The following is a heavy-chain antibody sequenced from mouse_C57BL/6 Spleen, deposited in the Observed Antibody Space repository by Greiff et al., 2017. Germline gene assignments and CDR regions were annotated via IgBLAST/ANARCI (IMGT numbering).Heavy chain of an antibody. D-gene: IGHD2-2*01. CDR2: IDPSDSYT. CDR3: VSTMVTTTRVYYAMDY. J-gene: IGHJ4*01. Sequence: QVQLQQPGAELVKPGASVKLSCKASGYTFTSYWMQWVKQRPGQGLEWIGEIDPSDSYTNYNQKFKGKATLTVDTASSTAYMQLSSLTSEDAAVYDCVSTMVTTTRVYYAMDYWGQGTSVTVSS. V-gene: IGHV1-50*01. CDR1: GYTFTSYW.